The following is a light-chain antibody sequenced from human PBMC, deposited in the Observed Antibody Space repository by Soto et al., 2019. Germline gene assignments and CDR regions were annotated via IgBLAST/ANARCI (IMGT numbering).Light chain of an antibody. CDR1: SSAVGGYNY. J-gene: IGLJ1*01. CDR3: SSYTSSSTTV. CDR2: DVS. V-gene: IGLV2-14*01. Sequence: QSVLTQPASVSGSPGQSITISCTGTSSAVGGYNYVSWYQQHPGKAPKLMIYDVSNRPSGVSNRFSGSKSGNTASLTISGLQAEDEADYYCSSYTSSSTTVFGTGTKVTVL.